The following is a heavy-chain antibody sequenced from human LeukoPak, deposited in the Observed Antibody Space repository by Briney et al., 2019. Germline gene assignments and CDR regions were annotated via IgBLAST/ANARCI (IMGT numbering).Heavy chain of an antibody. V-gene: IGHV3-74*01. CDR1: GFTFSSYW. CDR3: AKSRPGFGELLPFDY. Sequence: GGSLRLSCAASGFTFSSYWMHWVRQAPGKGLVWVSRINSGGSSTSYADSVKGRFTISRDNSKNTLYLQMNSLRAEDTAVYYCAKSRPGFGELLPFDYWGQGTLVTVSS. CDR2: INSGGSST. D-gene: IGHD3-10*01. J-gene: IGHJ4*02.